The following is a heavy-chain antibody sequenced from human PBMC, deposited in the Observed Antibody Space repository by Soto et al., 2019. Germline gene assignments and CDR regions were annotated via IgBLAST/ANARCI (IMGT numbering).Heavy chain of an antibody. J-gene: IGHJ4*02. CDR3: ATGSARLDF. CDR2: VKSQIDGGTT. V-gene: IGHV3-15*01. D-gene: IGHD6-6*01. CDR1: GFTFTDAW. Sequence: EVQLVESGGGSVNPGGSVRLSCAASGFTFTDAWMNWVRQVPGEGLEWVGHVKSQIDGGTTDSAAALDGRVTISRDDSKNMVYLQMNRLRTDDTAVYYCATGSARLDFWGQGTLVTVSS.